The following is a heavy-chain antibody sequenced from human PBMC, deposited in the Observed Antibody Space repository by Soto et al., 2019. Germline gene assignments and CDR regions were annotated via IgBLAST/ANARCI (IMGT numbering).Heavy chain of an antibody. J-gene: IGHJ6*02. Sequence: QVQLVQSGAEVKKPGSSVKVSCKASGGTFSSYAISWVRQAPGQGIEWMGGTIPIFGTANYAQKFQGRVTITADESTSTAYMELSSLRSEDTAVYYCARRPPLEGGFDGMAVWGQGTTVTVSS. CDR3: ARRPPLEGGFDGMAV. CDR2: TIPIFGTA. CDR1: GGTFSSYA. D-gene: IGHD3-16*01. V-gene: IGHV1-69*01.